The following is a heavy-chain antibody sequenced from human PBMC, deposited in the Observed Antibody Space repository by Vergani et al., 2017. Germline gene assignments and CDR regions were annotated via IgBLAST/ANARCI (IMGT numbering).Heavy chain of an antibody. D-gene: IGHD3-16*02. J-gene: IGHJ3*02. CDR3: ARVGLGELSVHDAFDI. CDR2: INPNSGGT. CDR1: GYTFTGYY. Sequence: QVQLVQSGAEVKKPGASVKVSCKASGYTFTGYYMHWVRQAPGQGLEWMGWINPNSGGTNYAQKFQGWVTMTRDTSISTAYMELSRLRSDDTAVYYCARVGLGELSVHDAFDIWGQGTMVTVSS. V-gene: IGHV1-2*04.